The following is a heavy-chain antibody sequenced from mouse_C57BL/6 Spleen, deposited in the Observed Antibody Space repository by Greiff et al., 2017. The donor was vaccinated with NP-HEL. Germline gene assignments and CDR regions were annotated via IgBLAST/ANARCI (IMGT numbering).Heavy chain of an antibody. Sequence: VQLQQSGPELVKPGASVKISCKASGYTFTDYYMNWVKQSHGKSLEWIGDINPNNGGTSYNQKFKGKATLTVDKSSSTAYMELRSLTSEDSAVYYCARKVITTVVAHYAMDYWGQGTSVTVSS. D-gene: IGHD1-1*01. CDR1: GYTFTDYY. V-gene: IGHV1-26*01. CDR3: ARKVITTVVAHYAMDY. J-gene: IGHJ4*01. CDR2: INPNNGGT.